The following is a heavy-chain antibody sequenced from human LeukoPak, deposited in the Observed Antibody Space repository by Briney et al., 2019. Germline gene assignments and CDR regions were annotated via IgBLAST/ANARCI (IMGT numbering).Heavy chain of an antibody. D-gene: IGHD3-22*01. Sequence: GGSLRLSCAASGFTFDDYAMHWVRQAPGKGLEWVSLISGDGGSTYYADSVKGRFTISRDNSKNSLYLQMNSLKTEDTAVYYCTTDRGLYDSSGYYYFATDIWGQGTMVTVSS. CDR1: GFTFDDYA. CDR2: ISGDGGST. V-gene: IGHV3-43*02. CDR3: TTDRGLYDSSGYYYFATDI. J-gene: IGHJ3*02.